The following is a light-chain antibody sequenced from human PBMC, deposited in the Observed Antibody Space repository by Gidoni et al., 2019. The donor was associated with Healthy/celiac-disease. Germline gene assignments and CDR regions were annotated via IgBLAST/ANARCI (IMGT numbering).Light chain of an antibody. V-gene: IGKV1-33*01. CDR1: QDISNY. Sequence: DIQMTQSPSSLSASVGDRVTITCQASQDISNYLNWYQQKPGKAPKLLIYDASNLETGVPSRFSGSGSGTDFTFTISSLQPEDIETYYCQQYDNSFXGXTKVEIK. CDR3: QQYDNS. CDR2: DAS. J-gene: IGKJ4*01.